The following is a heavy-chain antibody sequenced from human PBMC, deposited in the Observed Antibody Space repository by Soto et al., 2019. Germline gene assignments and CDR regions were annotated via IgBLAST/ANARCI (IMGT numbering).Heavy chain of an antibody. V-gene: IGHV1-3*01. D-gene: IGHD2-2*02. CDR2: INVGTGDT. J-gene: IGHJ4*02. Sequence: GASVKVSCKASGYTFTAYAMDWVRQTPGQRLEWVGWINVGTGDTEYSQQFQGRVNITRDTSARTLYMELSSLRSEDTAVYYCARDVDTSMSATLDYWGQGSLVTVSS. CDR3: ARDVDTSMSATLDY. CDR1: GYTFTAYA.